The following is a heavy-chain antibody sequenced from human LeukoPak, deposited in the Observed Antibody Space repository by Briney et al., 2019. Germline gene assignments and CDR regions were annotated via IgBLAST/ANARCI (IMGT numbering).Heavy chain of an antibody. V-gene: IGHV4-34*01. D-gene: IGHD4-23*01. CDR2: INHSGST. CDR3: ARRGNGNSGPYNWFDP. Sequence: SETLSLTCAVYGGSFSGYYWSWIRQPPGKGLEWIGEINHSGSTNYNPSLKSRVTISVDTSKNQFSLKLSSVTAADTAVYCCARRGNGNSGPYNWFDPWGQGTLVTVSS. CDR1: GGSFSGYY. J-gene: IGHJ5*02.